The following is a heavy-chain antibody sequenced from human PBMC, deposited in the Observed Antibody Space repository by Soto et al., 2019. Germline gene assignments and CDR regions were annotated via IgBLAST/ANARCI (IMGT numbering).Heavy chain of an antibody. CDR2: ISSSGNYM. CDR3: ARDCSSTSCYGGHFEY. V-gene: IGHV3-21*01. Sequence: EMQLVESGGGLVKPGGSLRLSCAASGFTFSNYGMNWVRQAPGKGLEWVSSISSSGNYMYYADSVKGRFTISRDIAKTSLYLQMNSLRAEDTAVYYCARDCSSTSCYGGHFEYWGQGTLVTVSS. CDR1: GFTFSNYG. D-gene: IGHD2-2*01. J-gene: IGHJ4*02.